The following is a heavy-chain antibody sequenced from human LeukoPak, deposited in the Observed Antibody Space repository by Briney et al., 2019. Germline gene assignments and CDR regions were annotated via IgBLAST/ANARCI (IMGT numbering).Heavy chain of an antibody. CDR3: ARMPSMVRGSYYMDV. CDR1: GFTFDDYG. CDR2: INWNVGST. V-gene: IGHV3-20*04. D-gene: IGHD3-10*01. J-gene: IGHJ6*03. Sequence: GGSLRLSCAAAGFTFDDYGMSWVRHAPGKGLEWVSGINWNVGSTGYADSVKDRFTISRDNAKNSLYLQMNSLRAEDTALYYCARMPSMVRGSYYMDVWGKGTTVTVSS.